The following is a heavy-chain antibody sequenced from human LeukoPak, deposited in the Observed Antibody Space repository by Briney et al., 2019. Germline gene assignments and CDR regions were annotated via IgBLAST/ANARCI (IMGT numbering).Heavy chain of an antibody. Sequence: SVKVSCKASGGTFSSYAISWVRQAPGQGLEWTGRIIPILGIANYAQKFQGRVTITADKSTSTAYMELSSLRSEDTAVYYCAYSYGYYFDYWGQGTLVTVSS. D-gene: IGHD5-18*01. J-gene: IGHJ4*02. CDR1: GGTFSSYA. V-gene: IGHV1-69*04. CDR3: AYSYGYYFDY. CDR2: IIPILGIA.